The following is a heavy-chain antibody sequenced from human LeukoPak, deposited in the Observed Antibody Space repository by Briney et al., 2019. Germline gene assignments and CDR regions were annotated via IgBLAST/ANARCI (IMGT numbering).Heavy chain of an antibody. Sequence: GGSLRLSCAASGFTFSSYSMNWVRQAPGKGLEWVSYISSSSSTIYYADSVKGRFTISRDNAKNSLYLQMNSLRAEDTAVYYCAREPGGYYYYYMDVWGKGTTVTVSS. CDR3: AREPGGYYYYYMDV. D-gene: IGHD1-14*01. J-gene: IGHJ6*03. CDR2: ISSSSSTI. V-gene: IGHV3-48*01. CDR1: GFTFSSYS.